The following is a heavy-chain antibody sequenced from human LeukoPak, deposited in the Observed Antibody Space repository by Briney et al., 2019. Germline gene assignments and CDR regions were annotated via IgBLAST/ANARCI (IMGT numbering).Heavy chain of an antibody. D-gene: IGHD4-17*01. CDR2: IYSDSGGST. V-gene: IGHV3-66*01. Sequence: GGSLRLSCAASGFTVSNNYMSWVRQAPGKGLEWVSVIYSDSGGSTYYADSVKGRFTISRDTSKNTLSLHMNSLRAEDTAVYYCARGFTHDYDDYFDYWGQGTLVTVSS. CDR1: GFTVSNNY. CDR3: ARGFTHDYDDYFDY. J-gene: IGHJ4*02.